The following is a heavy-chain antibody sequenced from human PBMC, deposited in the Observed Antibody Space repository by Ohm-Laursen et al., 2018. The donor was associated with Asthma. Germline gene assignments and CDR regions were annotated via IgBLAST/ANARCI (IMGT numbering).Heavy chain of an antibody. Sequence: SLRLSCAASGFTFSSYWMHWVRQAPGKGLVWVSCINTYGSSTTYADSVKGRFTISRDNSKNTLYLQMNSLRPDDTAVYYCARDVMEWYLTAFDFWGQGTLVTVSS. CDR3: ARDVMEWYLTAFDF. CDR1: GFTFSSYW. CDR2: INTYGSST. V-gene: IGHV3-74*01. D-gene: IGHD3-3*01. J-gene: IGHJ4*02.